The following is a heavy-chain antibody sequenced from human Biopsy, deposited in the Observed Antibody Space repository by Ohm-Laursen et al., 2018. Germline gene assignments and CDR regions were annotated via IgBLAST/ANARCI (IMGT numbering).Heavy chain of an antibody. J-gene: IGHJ4*02. V-gene: IGHV4-61*01. CDR2: IYSGGNT. D-gene: IGHD2/OR15-2a*01. CDR3: ARGMRTTGWPYFDY. Sequence: TLSLTCTLSGYSIIPSGPENWSWIRQPPGQGLQYIGFIYSGGNTNYNPSLRSRVTMSVDTSKNQFSLRLNSVTAADTVVYYCARGMRTTGWPYFDYWGQGILVTVSS. CDR1: GYSIIPSGPEN.